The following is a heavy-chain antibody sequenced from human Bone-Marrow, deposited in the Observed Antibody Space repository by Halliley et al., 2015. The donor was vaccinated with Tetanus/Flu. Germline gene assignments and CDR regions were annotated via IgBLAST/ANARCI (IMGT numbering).Heavy chain of an antibody. CDR2: ISNDGTKN. V-gene: IGHV3-30-3*01. CDR1: GFTFSNNA. J-gene: IGHJ4*02. Sequence: CAASGFTFSNNAMHWVRQAPGKGPEWVAAISNDGTKNYYADSVKGRVTISRDNSKSTLHLQMNTLRPEDTAVYHCTREGSGWALDYWGQGALVTVS. D-gene: IGHD6-19*01. CDR3: TREGSGWALDY.